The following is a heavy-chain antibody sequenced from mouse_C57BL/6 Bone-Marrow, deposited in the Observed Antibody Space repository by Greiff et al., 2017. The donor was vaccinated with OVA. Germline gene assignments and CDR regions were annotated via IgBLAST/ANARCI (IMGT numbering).Heavy chain of an antibody. CDR3: AYYYGSSYEAMDY. CDR2: ISGGGGNT. Sequence: EVKVEESGGGLVKPGGSLKLSCAASGFTFSSYTMSWVRQTTEKRLEWVATISGGGGNTYYPDSVKGRFTISRDNAKNTLYLQMSSLRSEDTALYYCAYYYGSSYEAMDYWGQGTSVTVSS. D-gene: IGHD1-1*01. CDR1: GFTFSSYT. V-gene: IGHV5-9*01. J-gene: IGHJ4*01.